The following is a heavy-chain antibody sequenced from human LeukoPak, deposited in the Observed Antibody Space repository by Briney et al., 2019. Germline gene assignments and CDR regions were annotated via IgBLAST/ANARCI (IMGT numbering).Heavy chain of an antibody. CDR3: VRDGYSGWEWAY. V-gene: IGHV3-33*01. Sequence: GGSLRLSCTTSGFTFSTYGIHWVRQAPGKGLEWVAATWSGGNNKYADSVAGRFTVSRDESQNTVDLQMNSLRAEDTAVYYCVRDGYSGWEWAYWGHGTLVTVSS. D-gene: IGHD6-19*01. J-gene: IGHJ4*01. CDR2: TWSGGNNK. CDR1: GFTFSTYG.